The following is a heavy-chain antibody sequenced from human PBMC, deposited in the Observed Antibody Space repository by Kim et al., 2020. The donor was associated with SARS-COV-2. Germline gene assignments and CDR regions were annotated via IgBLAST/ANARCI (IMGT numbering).Heavy chain of an antibody. Sequence: SETLSLTCTVSGGSISSSSYYWGWIRQPPGKGLEWIGSIYYSGSTYYNPSLKSRVTISVDTSKNQFSLKLSSVTAADTAVYYCARHDMDSELELRIGSNWFDPWGQGTLVTVSS. D-gene: IGHD1-7*01. J-gene: IGHJ5*02. V-gene: IGHV4-39*01. CDR1: GGSISSSSYY. CDR3: ARHDMDSELELRIGSNWFDP. CDR2: IYYSGST.